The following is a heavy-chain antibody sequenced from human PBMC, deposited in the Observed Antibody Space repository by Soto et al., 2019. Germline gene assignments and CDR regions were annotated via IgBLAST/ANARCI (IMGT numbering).Heavy chain of an antibody. Sequence: SETRSLTCAVYGGSFSGYYWSWIRQPPGKGLEWIGEINHSGSTNYNPSLKSRVTISVDTSKNQFSLKLSSVTAADTAVYYCARSGSLDYDFWSGYYQSYWGQGTLVTVSS. D-gene: IGHD3-3*01. CDR3: ARSGSLDYDFWSGYYQSY. CDR2: INHSGST. J-gene: IGHJ4*02. V-gene: IGHV4-34*01. CDR1: GGSFSGYY.